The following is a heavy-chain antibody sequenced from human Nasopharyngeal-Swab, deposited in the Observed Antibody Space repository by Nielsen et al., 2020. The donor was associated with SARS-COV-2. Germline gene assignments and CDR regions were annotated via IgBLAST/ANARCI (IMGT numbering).Heavy chain of an antibody. D-gene: IGHD3-22*01. J-gene: IGHJ3*02. CDR3: ARVGITMIVVASDAFDI. V-gene: IGHV1-8*02. CDR1: GGTFSSYA. Sequence: ASVKVSCKASGGTFSSYAISWVRQATGQGLEWMGWMNPNSGNTGYAQKFQGRVTMTRNTSISTAYMELSSLRSEDTAVYYCARVGITMIVVASDAFDIWGQGTMVTVSS. CDR2: MNPNSGNT.